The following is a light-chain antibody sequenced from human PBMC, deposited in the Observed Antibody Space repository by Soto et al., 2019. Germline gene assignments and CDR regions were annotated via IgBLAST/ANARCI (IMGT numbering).Light chain of an antibody. CDR2: DAS. J-gene: IGKJ4*01. Sequence: EIVLTQSPATLSLSPGERATLSCRASQSVSSYLAWYQQKPGQAPRLLIYDASNRATGIPARFSGSGSGTAVTLTISSLAPEDFAVYYCQQRSNWLALTFGGGTKVEIK. CDR1: QSVSSY. V-gene: IGKV3-11*01. CDR3: QQRSNWLALT.